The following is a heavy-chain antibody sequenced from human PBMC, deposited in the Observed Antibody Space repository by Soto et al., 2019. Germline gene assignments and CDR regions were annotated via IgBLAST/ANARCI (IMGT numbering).Heavy chain of an antibody. Sequence: SETLSLTCAVSGYSISSSNWWGWIRQPPGKGLEWIGYIYYSGTTYYNPSLKSRVTMLVDTSKNQFSLKLTSVTAVDTAVYYCARREIQGPIDYWGQGTLVTVS. D-gene: IGHD1-26*01. CDR3: ARREIQGPIDY. CDR1: GYSISSSNW. V-gene: IGHV4-28*01. CDR2: IYYSGTT. J-gene: IGHJ4*02.